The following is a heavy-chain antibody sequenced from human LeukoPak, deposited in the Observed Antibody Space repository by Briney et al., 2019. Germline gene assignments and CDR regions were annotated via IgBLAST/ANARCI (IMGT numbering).Heavy chain of an antibody. Sequence: GGSLRLPYAACGFTFSRYAMSWVRQAPGKGLEGASVIYSRCSTYYPDSVPGRFNISRDNAKNSLYLQVNSLRAEDTAVYYWARELAGHYFGSGRSFDHWGQGTLVTVSS. CDR1: GFTFSRYA. J-gene: IGHJ4*02. D-gene: IGHD3-10*01. CDR3: ARELAGHYFGSGRSFDH. V-gene: IGHV3-66*01. CDR2: IYSRCST.